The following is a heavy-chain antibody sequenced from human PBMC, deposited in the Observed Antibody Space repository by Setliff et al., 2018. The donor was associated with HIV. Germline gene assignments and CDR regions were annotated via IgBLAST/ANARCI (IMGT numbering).Heavy chain of an antibody. CDR2: IDASANT. D-gene: IGHD6-13*01. CDR3: ARIGSGWSVGWFDP. J-gene: IGHJ5*02. CDR1: GPSISSNYY. Sequence: SETLSLTCTVSGPSISSNYYWAWIRQAPGKGLEWIGRIDASANTYYIPSLKSRATISIDTSKNQLSLKLRSVTAADTAVYYCARIGSGWSVGWFDPWGQGTLVTVSS. V-gene: IGHV4-38-2*02.